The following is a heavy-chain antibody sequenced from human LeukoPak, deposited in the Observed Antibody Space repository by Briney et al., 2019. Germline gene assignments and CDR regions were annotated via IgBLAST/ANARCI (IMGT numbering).Heavy chain of an antibody. V-gene: IGHV3-23*01. J-gene: IGHJ4*02. D-gene: IGHD5-12*01. CDR1: GFTFPSYA. CDR2: ITNSGGNT. Sequence: GGSLRLSCAASGFTFPSYAMSWVRQAPGKGLEGVSGITNSGGNTYYADSVKGRFTISRDNSKSTLYLQMNSLRAEDTAVFYCAKGGQTDRFDYWGQGALVTVSS. CDR3: AKGGQTDRFDY.